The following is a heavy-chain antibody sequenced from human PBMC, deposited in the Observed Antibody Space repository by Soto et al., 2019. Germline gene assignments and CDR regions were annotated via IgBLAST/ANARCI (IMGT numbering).Heavy chain of an antibody. CDR1: GYTFTKYW. CDR2: IYPDDSDT. D-gene: IGHD3-9*01. J-gene: IGHJ4*02. Sequence: GESLKTSCQASGYTFTKYWVGWVRQMPGKGLEWMGIIYPDDSDTRYSPSFQGHVTISADKSISTAYLQWNSLKASDSATYYCARRDMLTGYVYFDYWGQGTQVTVSS. V-gene: IGHV5-51*01. CDR3: ARRDMLTGYVYFDY.